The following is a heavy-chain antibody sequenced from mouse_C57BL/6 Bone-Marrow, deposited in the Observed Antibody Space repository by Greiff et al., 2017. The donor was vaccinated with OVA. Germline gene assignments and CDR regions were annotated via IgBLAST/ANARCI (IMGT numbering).Heavy chain of an antibody. J-gene: IGHJ3*01. CDR2: IYPGGGYT. Sequence: QVHVKQSGAELVRPGTSVKMSCKASGYTFTNYWIGWAKQRPGHGLEWIGDIYPGGGYTNYNEKFKGKATLTADKSSSTAYMQFSSLTSEDSAIYYCAREDYYYGSSSAWFAYWGQGTLVTVSA. CDR3: AREDYYYGSSSAWFAY. D-gene: IGHD1-1*01. V-gene: IGHV1-63*01. CDR1: GYTFTNYW.